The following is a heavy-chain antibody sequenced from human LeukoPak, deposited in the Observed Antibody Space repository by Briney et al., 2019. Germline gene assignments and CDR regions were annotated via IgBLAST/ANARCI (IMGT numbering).Heavy chain of an antibody. V-gene: IGHV4-39*07. CDR2: IYYSGST. J-gene: IGHJ4*02. Sequence: SETLSLTCTVSGGSISSSSYYWGWIRQPPGKGLEWIGSIYYSGSTYYNPSLKSRVTISVDTSKNQFSLKLSSVTAADTAVYYCARAGYSSDWTYFDYWGQGTLVTVSS. CDR1: GGSISSSSYY. CDR3: ARAGYSSDWTYFDY. D-gene: IGHD6-19*01.